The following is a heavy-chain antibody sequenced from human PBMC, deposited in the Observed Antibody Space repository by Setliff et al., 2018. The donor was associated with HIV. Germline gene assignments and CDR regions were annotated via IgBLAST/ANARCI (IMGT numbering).Heavy chain of an antibody. J-gene: IGHJ4*02. CDR1: GGSFSANY. CDR2: INHSGST. CDR3: ARRARFCTSATCYRHFDF. Sequence: SETLSLTCAVYGGSFSANYWSWIRQVPGKGLEWIGEINHSGSTNYNPSLQRRVIMSVDTSAKQFYLKVNSMTAADTAVYFCARRARFCTSATCYRHFDFWGEGTLVTVS. D-gene: IGHD2-2*01. V-gene: IGHV4-34*01.